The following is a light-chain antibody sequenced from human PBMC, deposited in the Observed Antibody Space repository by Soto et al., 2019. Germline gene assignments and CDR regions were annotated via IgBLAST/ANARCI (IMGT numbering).Light chain of an antibody. Sequence: DIQMTQSPSSLSASIGDRVTITCRASQTITFYLNWYQQKPGRAPKLLIYYASSLQGGVPSRFSGSGSGTDFTLTISSLQPEDFATYYCQQSYTTATFGQGTKVEIK. CDR2: YAS. CDR1: QTITFY. J-gene: IGKJ1*01. V-gene: IGKV1-39*01. CDR3: QQSYTTAT.